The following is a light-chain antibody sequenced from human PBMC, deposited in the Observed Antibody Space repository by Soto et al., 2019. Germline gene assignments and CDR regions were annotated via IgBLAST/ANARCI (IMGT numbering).Light chain of an antibody. CDR1: QSVTNY. Sequence: ILLTQSPATLSVSPGEGATLSCRASQSVTNYLAWYQQKPGQAPRLLIYDSSNRATGIPARFSGRGSGTDFTLTISSLEPEDFAVYYCQQRSSAITSGQGTRLEIK. J-gene: IGKJ5*01. V-gene: IGKV3-11*01. CDR2: DSS. CDR3: QQRSSAIT.